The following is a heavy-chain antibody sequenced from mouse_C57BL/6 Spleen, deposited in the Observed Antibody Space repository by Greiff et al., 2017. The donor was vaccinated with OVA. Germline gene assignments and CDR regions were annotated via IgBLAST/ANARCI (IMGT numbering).Heavy chain of an antibody. CDR1: GFNIKDYY. V-gene: IGHV14-2*01. D-gene: IGHD2-3*01. CDR3: ARGDGYPLDY. CDR2: IDPEDGET. Sequence: VQLKQSGAELVKPGASVKLSCTASGFNIKDYYMHWVKQRTEQGLEWIGRIDPEDGETKYAATFQGKATITADTSSNTAYLQLSSLTSEDTAVYYCARGDGYPLDYWGQGTTLTVSS. J-gene: IGHJ2*01.